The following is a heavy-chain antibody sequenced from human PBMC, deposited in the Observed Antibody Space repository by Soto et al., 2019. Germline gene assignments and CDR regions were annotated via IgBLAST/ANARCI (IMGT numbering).Heavy chain of an antibody. J-gene: IGHJ6*02. D-gene: IGHD2-15*01. CDR1: GYTFTIYG. CDR2: ISGYNGHT. Sequence: QGQLVQSGAEVKKPGASVQVSCKPSGYTFTIYGISWVRQSPGQGLEWMGWISGYNGHTKYAQTFQGRVTMNIDSCTTTEYMELRSLTSNETAVYYYAQNGQTPYYYYVLDVFGQGTTFTVSS. V-gene: IGHV1-18*01. CDR3: AQNGQTPYYYYVLDV.